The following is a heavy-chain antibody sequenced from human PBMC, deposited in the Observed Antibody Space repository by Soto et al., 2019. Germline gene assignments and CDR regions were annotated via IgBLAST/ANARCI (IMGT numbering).Heavy chain of an antibody. J-gene: IGHJ3*02. Sequence: SETLSLTCAVSGGSISSGGYSWSWIRQPPGKGLEWIGYIYHSGSTYYNPSLKSRVTTSVDRSKNQFSLKLSSVTAADTAVYYCARVTIFGVVKYAFDIWGQGTMVTVSS. CDR1: GGSISSGGYS. CDR2: IYHSGST. CDR3: ARVTIFGVVKYAFDI. V-gene: IGHV4-30-2*01. D-gene: IGHD3-3*01.